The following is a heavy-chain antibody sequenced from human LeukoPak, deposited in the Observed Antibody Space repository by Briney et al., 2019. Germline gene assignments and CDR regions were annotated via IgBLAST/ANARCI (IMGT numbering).Heavy chain of an antibody. V-gene: IGHV4-4*02. D-gene: IGHD5-12*01. Sequence: PSGTLSLTCAVSGGSISSSNWWSWVRQPPGKGLEWIGEIYHSGSTNYNPSLKSRVTISVDTSKNQFSLKLNSVTAADTAVYYCARGTTPGYSGHGGALDAFDIWGQGTMVTVSS. CDR2: IYHSGST. J-gene: IGHJ3*02. CDR3: ARGTTPGYSGHGGALDAFDI. CDR1: GGSISSSNW.